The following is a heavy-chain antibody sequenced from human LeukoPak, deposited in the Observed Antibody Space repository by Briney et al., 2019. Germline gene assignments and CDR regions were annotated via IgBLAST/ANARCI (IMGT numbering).Heavy chain of an antibody. CDR3: AKVDCGTSGCRRIDY. CDR1: GFTFSAYW. CDR2: IKQDGSEK. J-gene: IGHJ4*02. V-gene: IGHV3-7*01. Sequence: GGSLRLSCAVSGFTFSAYWMSWVRQAPGKGLEWVANIKQDGSEKYYVDSVKGRFTISRDNAKNSLYLQMNSLRAEDTALYYCAKVDCGTSGCRRIDYWGQGTLVTVSS. D-gene: IGHD5-12*01.